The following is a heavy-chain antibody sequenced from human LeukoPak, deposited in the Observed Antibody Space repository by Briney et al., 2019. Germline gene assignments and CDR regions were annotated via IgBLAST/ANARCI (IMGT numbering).Heavy chain of an antibody. V-gene: IGHV3-23*01. CDR1: GFTFSSYA. J-gene: IGHJ4*02. CDR2: ISGSGGST. D-gene: IGHD6-13*01. Sequence: GASLRLSCAASGFTFSSYAMSWVRQAPGKGLEWVSAISGSGGSTYYADSVKGRFTISRDNSKNSLYLQMNSLRAEDTAVYFCASGLSSSWYRFDSWGQGTLVTVSS. CDR3: ASGLSSSWYRFDS.